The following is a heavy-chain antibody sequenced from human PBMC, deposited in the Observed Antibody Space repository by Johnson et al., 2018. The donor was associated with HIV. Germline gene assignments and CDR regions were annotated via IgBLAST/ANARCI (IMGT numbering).Heavy chain of an antibody. J-gene: IGHJ3*02. CDR1: GFTFDDFA. CDR2: ISWNGVRT. CDR3: ARDTSWSDTGSIDAFDI. V-gene: IGHV3-9*01. Sequence: VQLVESGGGVVQPGRSLRLSCAASGFTFDDFAMHWVRQAPGKGLEWVSGISWNGVRTGYLDSMKGRFTISRDNSKNTLYLQMNSLRAEYTAVYYCARDTSWSDTGSIDAFDIWGQGTMVTVSS. D-gene: IGHD1-14*01.